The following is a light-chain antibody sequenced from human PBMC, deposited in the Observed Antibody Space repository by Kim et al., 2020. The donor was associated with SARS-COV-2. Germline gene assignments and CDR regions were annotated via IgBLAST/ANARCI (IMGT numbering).Light chain of an antibody. CDR1: RSNIGAGYD. CDR2: GNR. J-gene: IGLJ1*01. CDR3: QSSDSSLSGSIV. V-gene: IGLV1-40*01. Sequence: RVTLTSTGSRSNIGAGYDVQWYQQIPGRAPKLLIFGNRNRPSGVPDRFSASTSGTSASLAITGLQADDESYYYCQSSDSSLSGSIVFGTGTKVTVL.